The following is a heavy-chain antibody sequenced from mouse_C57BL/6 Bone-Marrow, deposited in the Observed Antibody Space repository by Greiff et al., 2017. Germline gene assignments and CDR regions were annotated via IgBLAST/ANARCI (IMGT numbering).Heavy chain of an antibody. J-gene: IGHJ3*01. CDR1: GFTFSSYA. V-gene: IGHV5-4*01. Sequence: EVHLVESGGGLVKPGGSLTLSCAASGFTFSSYAMSWVRQTPEKRLEWFATIRDGGSYNYYPDNVKGRFTISRDNAKNNLYLQMSHLTAEDTAMYYCARGSIYYDYDWFAYWGQGTLVTVSA. CDR2: IRDGGSYN. D-gene: IGHD2-4*01. CDR3: ARGSIYYDYDWFAY.